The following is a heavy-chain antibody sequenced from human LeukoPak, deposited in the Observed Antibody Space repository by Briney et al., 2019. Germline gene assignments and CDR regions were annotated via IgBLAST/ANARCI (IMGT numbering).Heavy chain of an antibody. CDR2: ICHSGST. J-gene: IGHJ4*02. V-gene: IGHV4-34*01. D-gene: IGHD2-15*01. CDR1: GGSFSGYY. Sequence: SETLSLTCAVYGGSFSGYYWSWIRQPPGKGLEWIGYICHSGSTYYNPSLKSRVTISVDRSKNQFSLKLSSVTAADTAVYYCARVVGSGDYFDYWGQGTLVTVSS. CDR3: ARVVGSGDYFDY.